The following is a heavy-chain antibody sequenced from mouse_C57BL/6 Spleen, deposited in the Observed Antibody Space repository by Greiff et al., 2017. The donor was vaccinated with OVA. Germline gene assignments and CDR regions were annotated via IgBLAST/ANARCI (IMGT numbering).Heavy chain of an antibody. CDR1: GYTFTSYW. D-gene: IGHD2-4*01. CDR2: IYPGSGGT. CDR3: ARGIDYDEDY. J-gene: IGHJ2*01. V-gene: IGHV1-55*01. Sequence: QVQLQQPGAELVKPGASVKMSCKASGYTFTSYWITWVKQRPGQGLEWIGDIYPGSGGTNYNEKFKSKATLTVDHSSSTAYLQLSSLTSEDSAVYYCARGIDYDEDYWGQGTTLTVSS.